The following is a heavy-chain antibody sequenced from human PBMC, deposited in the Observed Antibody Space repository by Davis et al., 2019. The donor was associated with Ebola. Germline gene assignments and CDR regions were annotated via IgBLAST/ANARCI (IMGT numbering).Heavy chain of an antibody. Sequence: LSLTCAASGFTFSTYAMSWVRQAPGKGLEWVSAISGSGGSTYYADSVKGRFTISRDNSKNTLYLQMNSLRPEDTAMYYCAKDGDWAFGYWGQGTLVTVSS. CDR1: GFTFSTYA. V-gene: IGHV3-23*01. J-gene: IGHJ4*02. CDR2: ISGSGGST. D-gene: IGHD3/OR15-3a*01. CDR3: AKDGDWAFGY.